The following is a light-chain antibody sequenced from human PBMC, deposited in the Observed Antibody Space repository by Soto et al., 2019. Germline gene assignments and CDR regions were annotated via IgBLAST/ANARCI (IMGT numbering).Light chain of an antibody. CDR1: SSDVGGYNY. Sequence: QSALTQPPSASGSPGQSVTISCTGTSSDVGGYNYVSWYQQHPGKAPKLMIFEVSKRPSGVPDRFSGSKSGNTASLTVSGLQAEDEADYYSTSYAGSINWVFGGGTKVTVL. J-gene: IGLJ3*02. V-gene: IGLV2-8*01. CDR3: TSYAGSINWV. CDR2: EVS.